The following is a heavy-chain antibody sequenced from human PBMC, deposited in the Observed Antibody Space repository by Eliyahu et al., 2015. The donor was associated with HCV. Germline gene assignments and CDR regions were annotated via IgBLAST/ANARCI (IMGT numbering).Heavy chain of an antibody. J-gene: IGHJ4*02. D-gene: IGHD1-26*01. V-gene: IGHV3-20*04. CDR3: ARTDHSGTYYFTN. CDR1: GFPFDDYG. Sequence: EVQLVESGGGVVRPGGXXXLSCAAXGFPFDDYGMGWVRQAPGKGLEWVPGINWGGGSTGYADSVKGRFTISRDNAMNSLYLQMNSLRAEDTALYYCARTDHSGTYYFTNWGQGALVTVSS. CDR2: INWGGGST.